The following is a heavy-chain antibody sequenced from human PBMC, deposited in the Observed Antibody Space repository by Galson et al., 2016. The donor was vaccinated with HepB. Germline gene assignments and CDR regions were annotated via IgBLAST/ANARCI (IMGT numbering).Heavy chain of an antibody. J-gene: IGHJ4*02. D-gene: IGHD2-21*02. CDR3: TKGGRVTAPQEYYFDY. CDR2: ISGTGSAT. CDR1: GFTFSSNA. V-gene: IGHV3-23*01. Sequence: SLRLSCAASGFTFSSNAMSWVRQAPGKGLEWVSGISGTGSATYYADAVTGRFTISRDNSKNTLYLQMNSLRAEDTGLYYCTKGGRVTAPQEYYFDYWGQGSMVTVSS.